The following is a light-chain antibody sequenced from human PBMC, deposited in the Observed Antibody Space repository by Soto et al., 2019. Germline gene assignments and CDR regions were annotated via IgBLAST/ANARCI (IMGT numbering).Light chain of an antibody. Sequence: QSALIQPPSAAWSPGQSVTISCTGTIGAVGSYNYVSWYQQHPGKAPKLIIYEVSRRPSGVPDRFSGSKSSNTASLTVSGLQAEDEADYYCNSYADNNLIFGGGTKLTVL. CDR1: IGAVGSYNY. J-gene: IGLJ2*01. CDR3: NSYADNNLI. CDR2: EVS. V-gene: IGLV2-8*01.